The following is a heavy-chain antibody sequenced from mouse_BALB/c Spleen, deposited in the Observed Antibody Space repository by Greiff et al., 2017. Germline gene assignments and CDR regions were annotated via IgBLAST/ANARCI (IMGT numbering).Heavy chain of an antibody. CDR1: GYTFSSYW. CDR2: ILPGSGST. D-gene: IGHD2-4*01. Sequence: QVQLQQSGAELMKPGASVKISCKATGYTFSSYWIAWVKQRPGHGLEWIGEILPGSGSTNYNEKFKGKATFTADTSSNTAYMQLSSLTSEDSAVYYCARPMGLRGPWFAYWGQGTLVTVSS. J-gene: IGHJ3*01. CDR3: ARPMGLRGPWFAY. V-gene: IGHV1-9*01.